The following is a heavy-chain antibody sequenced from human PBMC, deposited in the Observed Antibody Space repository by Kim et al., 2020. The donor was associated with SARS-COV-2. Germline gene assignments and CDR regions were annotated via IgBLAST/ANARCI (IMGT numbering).Heavy chain of an antibody. CDR1: GFTFSNAW. V-gene: IGHV3-15*01. Sequence: GGSLRLSCAACGFTFSNAWMSWVRQAPGKGLEWVGRIKSKTDGGTTDYAAPVKGRFTISRDDSKNTLYLQMNSLKTEDTAVYYCTTSGGRGVIMIFDYWGQGTLVTVSS. CDR3: TTSGGRGVIMIFDY. J-gene: IGHJ4*02. D-gene: IGHD3-10*01. CDR2: IKSKTDGGTT.